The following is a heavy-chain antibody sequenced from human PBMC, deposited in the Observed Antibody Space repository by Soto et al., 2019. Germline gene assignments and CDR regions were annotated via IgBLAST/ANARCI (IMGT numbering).Heavy chain of an antibody. CDR3: ATLHLKAYYYDSSGQLIDY. CDR1: GYTLTELS. V-gene: IGHV1-24*01. CDR2: FDPENGET. J-gene: IGHJ4*02. D-gene: IGHD3-22*01. Sequence: ASVKVSCKVSGYTLTELSMHWVRQAPGKGLEWMGGFDPENGETIYAQKFQGRVTMTEDTSTDTAYMELSSLRSEDTAVYYCATLHLKAYYYDSSGQLIDYWGQGTLVTVSS.